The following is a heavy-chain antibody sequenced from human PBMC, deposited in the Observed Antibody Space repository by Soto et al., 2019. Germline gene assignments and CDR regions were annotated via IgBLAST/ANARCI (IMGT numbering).Heavy chain of an antibody. D-gene: IGHD3-22*01. J-gene: IGHJ5*02. CDR3: ARMGDSSGYSGWFDP. CDR2: IYSGGST. CDR1: GFTVSSNY. V-gene: IGHV3-66*01. Sequence: EVQLVESGGGLVQPGGSLRLSCAASGFTVSSNYMSWVRQAPGKGLEWVSVIYSGGSTYYADSVKGGFTISRDNSKNTRYLQMNSLRAEDTAVYYCARMGDSSGYSGWFDPWGQGTLVTVSS.